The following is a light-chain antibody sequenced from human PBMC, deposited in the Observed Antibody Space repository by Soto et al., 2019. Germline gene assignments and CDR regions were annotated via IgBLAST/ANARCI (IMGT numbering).Light chain of an antibody. CDR3: HSYDGIPWV. V-gene: IGLV6-57*04. Sequence: NFMLAQPHSVSESPGKTVTISCTRSSGSIASNYVQWYQQRPGSAPTTVIYADNQRPSGVPDRFSGSIDLSSNSASLTISGLKTEDEADYYCHSYDGIPWVFGGGTKLTVL. CDR2: ADN. J-gene: IGLJ3*02. CDR1: SGSIASNY.